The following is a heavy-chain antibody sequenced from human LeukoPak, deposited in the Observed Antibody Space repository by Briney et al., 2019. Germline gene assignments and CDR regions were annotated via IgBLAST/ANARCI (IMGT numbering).Heavy chain of an antibody. CDR3: AVDAFDI. Sequence: GGSLRLSCAAPGFTLYDYTMHWVRQAPGKGLEWVSLISWDGGSTYYADSVKGRFTISRDNSKNSLSLQMNSLRTEDTALYYCAVDAFDIWGQGTMVTVSS. J-gene: IGHJ3*02. V-gene: IGHV3-43*01. CDR1: GFTLYDYT. CDR2: ISWDGGST.